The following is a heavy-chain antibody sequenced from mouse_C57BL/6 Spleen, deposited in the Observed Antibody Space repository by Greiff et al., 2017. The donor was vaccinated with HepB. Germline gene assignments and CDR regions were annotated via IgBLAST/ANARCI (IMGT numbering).Heavy chain of an antibody. D-gene: IGHD3-2*02. Sequence: EVHLVESGGGLVKPGGSLKLSCAASGFTFSGYAMSWVRQTPEKRLEWVATISDGGSYTYYPDNVKGRFTISRDNAKNNLYLQMSHLKSEDTAMYYCAREGTAQATKMCYFDYWGQGTTLTVSS. CDR1: GFTFSGYA. J-gene: IGHJ2*01. CDR3: AREGTAQATKMCYFDY. V-gene: IGHV5-4*01. CDR2: ISDGGSYT.